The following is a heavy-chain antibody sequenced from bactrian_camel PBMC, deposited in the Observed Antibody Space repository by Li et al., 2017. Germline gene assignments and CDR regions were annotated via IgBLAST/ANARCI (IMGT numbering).Heavy chain of an antibody. Sequence: VQLVESGGGLVHPGGSLRLSCAASGFTFSSYAMSWVRQAPGKGLEWVSRVSPGGGSTYYTNSVKGRFTISQDSAKNTAILQMTDLKPEDSAMYYCAANSGRYGGTCESHIGMDYWGKGTQVTVS. CDR1: GFTFSSYA. V-gene: IGHV3S40*01. J-gene: IGHJ7*01. D-gene: IGHD6*01. CDR2: VSPGGGST.